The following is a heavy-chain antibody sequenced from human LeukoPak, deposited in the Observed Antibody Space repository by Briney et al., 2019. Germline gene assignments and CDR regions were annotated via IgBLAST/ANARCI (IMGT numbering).Heavy chain of an antibody. J-gene: IGHJ5*01. CDR3: AKDPHSGQSSTWFGNWLDS. D-gene: IGHD3-10*01. Sequence: PGGSLRISCVGSGFPFSSFGMHWVRQAPGKGLEWVAVMSNDGSNKFYADSVKGRFTISRDNFKNTVFLEMNSLRLEDTAVYFCAKDPHSGQSSTWFGNWLDSWGQGTLVTVSS. V-gene: IGHV3-30*18. CDR2: MSNDGSNK. CDR1: GFPFSSFG.